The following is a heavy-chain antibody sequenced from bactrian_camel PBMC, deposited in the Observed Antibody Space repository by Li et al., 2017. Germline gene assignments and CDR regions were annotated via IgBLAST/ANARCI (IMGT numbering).Heavy chain of an antibody. CDR2: ICPGDGRA. J-gene: IGHJ6*01. V-gene: IGHV3S1*01. Sequence: HVQLVESGGGSVQPGESLRLSCAASGYTANMNCMVWFRQAPGNEREAVAAICPGDGRAYYHDSENDSVKGRFTISHDNTKNTVYLQMNGLKPEDTAVYYCAATQTAMDYVLPSCPTGLWGYWGQGTQVTVS. CDR1: GYTANMNC. D-gene: IGHD3*01. CDR3: AATQTAMDYVLPSCPTGLWGY.